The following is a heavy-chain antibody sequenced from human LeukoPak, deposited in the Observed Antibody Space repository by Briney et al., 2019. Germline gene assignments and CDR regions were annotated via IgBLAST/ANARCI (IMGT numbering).Heavy chain of an antibody. V-gene: IGHV4-4*07. CDR3: ARGDYDSSGYYSDAFDI. Sequence: SETLSLTCTVSGGSISSHYWSWIRQPAGKGLEWIGRIYTSGNTNYNPSLKSRVTMSVDASKNQFPLKLSSVTAADTAVYYCARGDYDSSGYYSDAFDIWGQGTMVTVSS. D-gene: IGHD3-22*01. CDR1: GGSISSHY. CDR2: IYTSGNT. J-gene: IGHJ3*02.